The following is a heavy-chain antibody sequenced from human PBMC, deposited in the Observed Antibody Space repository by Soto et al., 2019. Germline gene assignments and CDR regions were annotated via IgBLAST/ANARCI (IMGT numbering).Heavy chain of an antibody. D-gene: IGHD1-26*01. CDR1: GGSISSYY. V-gene: IGHV4-59*01. J-gene: IGHJ4*02. CDR3: EREVVGDLNDY. Sequence: SETLSLTCTVSGGSISSYYWSWIRQPPGKGLEWIGYIYYSGSTNYNPSLKSRVTISVDTSKNQFSLKLSSVTAADTAVYYCEREVVGDLNDYWGQGTLVTVSS. CDR2: IYYSGST.